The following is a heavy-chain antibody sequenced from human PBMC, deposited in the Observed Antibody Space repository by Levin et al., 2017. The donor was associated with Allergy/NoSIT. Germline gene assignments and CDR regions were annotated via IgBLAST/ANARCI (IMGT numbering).Heavy chain of an antibody. V-gene: IGHV3-48*02. CDR2: ISSASTTI. CDR1: EFTFYDYS. J-gene: IGHJ6*02. CDR3: ARRSLDYSYYGMDV. Sequence: LSLTCAASEFTFYDYSMAWVRQAPGKGLEWLSYISSASTTIYYTDSVKGRFTISRDNAKKSLYLQMNSLRDEDTAIYYCARRSLDYSYYGMDVWGQGTTVTVSS. D-gene: IGHD3-10*01.